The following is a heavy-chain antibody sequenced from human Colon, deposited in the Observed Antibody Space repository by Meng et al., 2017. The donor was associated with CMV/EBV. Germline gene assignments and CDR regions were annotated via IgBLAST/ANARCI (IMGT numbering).Heavy chain of an antibody. CDR3: ARLGQFDF. CDR1: GFTFRDYY. V-gene: IGHV3-11*01. D-gene: IGHD7-27*01. Sequence: SLRLSFETSGFTFRDYYMSWISQAPGKGLEWISYISKSGDTTYYADSVRGRFTVSRDNAENSVYLQMNTLRVEDTAVYYCARLGQFDFWGQGALVTVSS. J-gene: IGHJ4*02. CDR2: ISKSGDTT.